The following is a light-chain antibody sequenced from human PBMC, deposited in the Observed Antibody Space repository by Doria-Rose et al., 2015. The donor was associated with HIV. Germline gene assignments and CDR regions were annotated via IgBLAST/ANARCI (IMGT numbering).Light chain of an antibody. CDR3: HQYGTSWT. CDR2: DGS. CDR1: QSFSSTY. J-gene: IGKJ1*01. V-gene: IGKV3-20*01. Sequence: DIVLTQSPGTLSLSQGERANLSCRASQSFSSTYSAWYQQTPGQAPSLLIYDGSTRATGIPDRFSASGSGTDFTLTINRLEPEDFALYYCHQYGTSWTFGQGTKVEI.